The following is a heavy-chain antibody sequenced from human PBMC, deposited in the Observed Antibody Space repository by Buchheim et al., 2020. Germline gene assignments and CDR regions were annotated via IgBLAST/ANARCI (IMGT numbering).Heavy chain of an antibody. J-gene: IGHJ5*02. D-gene: IGHD3-10*01. V-gene: IGHV4-59*01. CDR1: GGSISSYY. Sequence: QVQLQESGPGLVKPSETLSLTCTVSGGSISSYYWSWIRQPPGKGLEWIGYIYYSGSTNYNPSLKSRVTISVDTSKNQFSLKLSSVTAADTAVYYCARVVGTMVRGAPWGWFDPWGQGTL. CDR3: ARVVGTMVRGAPWGWFDP. CDR2: IYYSGST.